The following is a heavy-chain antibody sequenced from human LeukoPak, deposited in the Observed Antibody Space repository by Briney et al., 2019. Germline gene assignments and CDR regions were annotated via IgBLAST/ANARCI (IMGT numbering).Heavy chain of an antibody. V-gene: IGHV3-23*01. CDR2: TSGSGGRT. CDR3: ARGIQYQPFDY. CDR1: GFTFSSYA. Sequence: GSLRLSCAASGFTFSSYAMSWVRQAPGKGVEGVSATSGSGGRTYYADSVKGRFTIYRDNSKKTLYMQMNRLRAEDTAVYYCARGIQYQPFDYWGQGTLVTVSS. J-gene: IGHJ4*02. D-gene: IGHD2-2*01.